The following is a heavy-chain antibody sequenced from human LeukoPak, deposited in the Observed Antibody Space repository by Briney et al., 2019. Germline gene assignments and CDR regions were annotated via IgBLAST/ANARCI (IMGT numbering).Heavy chain of an antibody. CDR3: ARAVYYYDSSGYPYWYFDL. Sequence: SETLSLTCTVSGGSISSYYWSWIRQPPGKGLEWIGYIYYSGSTNYNPSLKSRVTISVDTSKNHFSLKLSSVTAADTAVYYCARAVYYYDSSGYPYWYFDLWGRGTLVTVSS. CDR1: GGSISSYY. J-gene: IGHJ2*01. V-gene: IGHV4-59*01. CDR2: IYYSGST. D-gene: IGHD3-22*01.